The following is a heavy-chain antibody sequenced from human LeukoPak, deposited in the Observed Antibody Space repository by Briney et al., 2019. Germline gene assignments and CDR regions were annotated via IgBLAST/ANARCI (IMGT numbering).Heavy chain of an antibody. J-gene: IGHJ4*02. CDR1: GYTLTELS. V-gene: IGHV1-24*01. CDR3: ATSERYFDWLPPSFDY. D-gene: IGHD3-9*01. CDR2: FDPEDGET. Sequence: GASVKVSCKVSGYTLTELSMHWVRQAPGKGLEWMGGFDPEDGETIYAQKFQGRVTMTEDTSTDTAYMELSSLRSEDTAVYYCATSERYFDWLPPSFDYWGQGTLVTVSS.